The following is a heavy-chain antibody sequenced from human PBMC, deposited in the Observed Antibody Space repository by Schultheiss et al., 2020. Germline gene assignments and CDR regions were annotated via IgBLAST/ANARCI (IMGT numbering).Heavy chain of an antibody. CDR3: TTDPDYGDYVGGGAYGMDV. CDR2: IKQDGSEK. D-gene: IGHD4-17*01. V-gene: IGHV3-7*01. Sequence: GGSLRLSCAASGFTFSKAWMNWVRQAPGKGLEWVANIKQDGSEKYYVDSVKGRFTISRDNAKNSLYLQMNSLRAEDTAVYYCTTDPDYGDYVGGGAYGMDVWGQGTTVTVAS. CDR1: GFTFSKAW. J-gene: IGHJ6*02.